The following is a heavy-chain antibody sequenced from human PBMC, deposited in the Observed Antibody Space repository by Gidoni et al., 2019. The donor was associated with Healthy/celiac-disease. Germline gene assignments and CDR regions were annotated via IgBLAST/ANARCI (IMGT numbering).Heavy chain of an antibody. Sequence: QVPLQESGPGLVKPSQTLSLTCTVSGGSISSGGYYWSWIRQPPGKGLEWIGYIYYSGSTYYNPSLKSRVTISVDTAKNQFSLKLSSVTAADTAVYYCAREVLGYCSGGSCSYFDYWGQGTLVTVSS. CDR1: GGSISSGGYY. CDR2: IYYSGST. CDR3: AREVLGYCSGGSCSYFDY. D-gene: IGHD2-15*01. J-gene: IGHJ4*02. V-gene: IGHV4-31*03.